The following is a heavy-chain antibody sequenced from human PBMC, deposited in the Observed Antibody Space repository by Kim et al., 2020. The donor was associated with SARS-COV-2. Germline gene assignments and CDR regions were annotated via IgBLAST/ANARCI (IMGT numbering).Heavy chain of an antibody. D-gene: IGHD4-17*01. CDR1: GGSISADLLQ. CDR2: FHCGGGT. V-gene: IGHV4-39*01. J-gene: IGHJ5*02. Sequence: SETLSLTCSVSGGSISADLLQWVWHRPRTGMGRQWIGSFHCGGGTYSYPYIRRRVTISIDTSRTEFSLKVRSVTAAVTSVYFCAGHKNDYGDYPFDPWGQGTLVTASS. CDR3: AGHKNDYGDYPFDP.